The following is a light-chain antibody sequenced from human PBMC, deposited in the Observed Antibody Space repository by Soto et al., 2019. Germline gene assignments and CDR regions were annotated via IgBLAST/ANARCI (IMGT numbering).Light chain of an antibody. V-gene: IGLV4-60*03. Sequence: QSVLTQSSSASASPGSSVKLTCTLSSGHRNYIIAWHQQQPGKAPRYLMKVEGSGDYIRGSGVPDRFSGSSSGADRYLIISNLQSEDEADYYCETWDSNVWMFGGGTKLTVL. J-gene: IGLJ3*02. CDR2: VEGSGDY. CDR3: ETWDSNVWM. CDR1: SGHRNYI.